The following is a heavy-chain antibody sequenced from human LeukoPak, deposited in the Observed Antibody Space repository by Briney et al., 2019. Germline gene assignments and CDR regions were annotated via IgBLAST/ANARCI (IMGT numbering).Heavy chain of an antibody. Sequence: GGSLRLSCAASGFAFSTYDMHWVRQATGKGLEWVSAIGVAGDTYYPGSVKGRFTISRENAKNSLYLQMNSLRAGDTAVYYSARGFVHAFDIWGQGTMVTVSS. V-gene: IGHV3-13*04. J-gene: IGHJ3*02. D-gene: IGHD6-6*01. CDR1: GFAFSTYD. CDR3: ARGFVHAFDI. CDR2: IGVAGDT.